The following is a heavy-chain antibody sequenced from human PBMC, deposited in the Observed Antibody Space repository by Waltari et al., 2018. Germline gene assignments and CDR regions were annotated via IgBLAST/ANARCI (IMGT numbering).Heavy chain of an antibody. V-gene: IGHV1-8*01. J-gene: IGHJ5*02. Sequence: QVQLVQSGAEVKQPGASLKVSCKTSGYTFTNYDINWLRQGPGQRIGWRGWMNPNSGNTGFAQDFQDRLIMTANNAITTAYMELTGLTSGDTAVYYCARAAAPGKGAHWFDPWGQGTLVTVSS. D-gene: IGHD6-13*01. CDR2: MNPNSGNT. CDR3: ARAAAPGKGAHWFDP. CDR1: GYTFTNYD.